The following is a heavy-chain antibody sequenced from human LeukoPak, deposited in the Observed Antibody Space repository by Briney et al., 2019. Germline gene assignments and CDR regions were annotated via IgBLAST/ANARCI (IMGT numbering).Heavy chain of an antibody. CDR2: ISYDGSNR. CDR3: VRSHRRSRFDP. V-gene: IGHV3-30*03. D-gene: IGHD2-15*01. Sequence: GGSLRLSCAASGFTFSSYGMHWVRQAPGKGLEWVAVISYDGSNRYYADSVKGRFTISRDNSKNTLYLQMNSLRAEDTAVYYCVRSHRRSRFDPWGQGTLVTVSS. CDR1: GFTFSSYG. J-gene: IGHJ5*02.